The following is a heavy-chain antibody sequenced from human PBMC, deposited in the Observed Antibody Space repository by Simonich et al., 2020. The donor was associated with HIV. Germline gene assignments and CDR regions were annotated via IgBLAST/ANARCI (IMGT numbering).Heavy chain of an antibody. V-gene: IGHV4-34*01. D-gene: IGHD3-22*01. CDR1: GGSLSGYI. Sequence: QVQLQQWGAGLLKPSETLSLTCAVYGGSLSGYIWNWIRQPQGKGLGWNGEIHHRGSTNHNPSLSSQVTISVDTSKNQFSRKLSAVTAADTAVYYCARGVDLYDSSPRGFDYWAQGTLVTVSS. J-gene: IGHJ4*02. CDR3: ARGVDLYDSSPRGFDY. CDR2: IHHRGST.